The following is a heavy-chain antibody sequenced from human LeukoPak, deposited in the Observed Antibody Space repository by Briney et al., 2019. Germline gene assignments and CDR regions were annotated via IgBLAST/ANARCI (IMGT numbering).Heavy chain of an antibody. J-gene: IGHJ6*03. V-gene: IGHV3-21*01. D-gene: IGHD5-12*01. CDR2: ISSSSSYI. Sequence: GGSLRLSRAASGFTFSSYSMNWVRQAPGKGLEWVSSISSSSSYIYYADSVKGRFTISRDNAKNSLYLQMNSLRAEDTAVYYCARLSGYEPFYYYYYYMDVWGKGTTVTVSS. CDR1: GFTFSSYS. CDR3: ARLSGYEPFYYYYYYMDV.